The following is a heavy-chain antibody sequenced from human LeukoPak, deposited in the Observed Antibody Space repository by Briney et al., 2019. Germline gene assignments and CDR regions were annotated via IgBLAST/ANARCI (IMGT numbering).Heavy chain of an antibody. CDR2: IYTSGST. V-gene: IGHV4-4*07. CDR1: GGSLSSYY. J-gene: IGHJ5*02. D-gene: IGHD6-13*01. CDR3: ARYSSSWYNWFDP. Sequence: SETLSLTCTVSGGSLSSYYWSWIRQPAGKGLEWIGRIYTSGSTNYNPSLKSRVPMSVDTSKSQFSLKLRSVTAADTAVYYCARYSSSWYNWFDPWGQGTLVTVSS.